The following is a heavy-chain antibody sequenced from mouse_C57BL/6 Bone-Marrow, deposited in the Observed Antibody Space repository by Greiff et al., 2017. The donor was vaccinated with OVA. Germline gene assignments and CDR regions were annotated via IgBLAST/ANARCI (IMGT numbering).Heavy chain of an antibody. Sequence: EVKLMESGAELVRPGASVKLSCTASGFNIKDDYMHWVKQRPEQGLEWIGWIDPANGDTEYASKFQGKATLTADTSSNTAYLQLSSLTSEDTAVYYCTTWGTTVVAPYAMDYWGQGTSVTVSS. CDR1: GFNIKDDY. J-gene: IGHJ4*01. V-gene: IGHV14-4*01. CDR3: TTWGTTVVAPYAMDY. CDR2: IDPANGDT. D-gene: IGHD1-1*01.